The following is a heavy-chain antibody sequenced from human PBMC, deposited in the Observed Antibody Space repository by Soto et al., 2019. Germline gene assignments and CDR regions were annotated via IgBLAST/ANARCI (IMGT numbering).Heavy chain of an antibody. Sequence: EVQLVESGGGLVKPGGSLRLSCAASGFTFSSYSMNWVRQAPGKGLEWVSSISSSSSYIYYADSVKGRFTISRDNAKNSLYLQMNSLRAEDTAVYYCARVHFGDYHVAPYDYWGQGTLVTVSS. CDR2: ISSSSSYI. CDR1: GFTFSSYS. CDR3: ARVHFGDYHVAPYDY. J-gene: IGHJ4*02. D-gene: IGHD4-17*01. V-gene: IGHV3-21*01.